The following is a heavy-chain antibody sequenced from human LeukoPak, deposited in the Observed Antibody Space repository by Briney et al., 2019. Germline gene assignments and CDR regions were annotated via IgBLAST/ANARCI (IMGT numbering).Heavy chain of an antibody. D-gene: IGHD7-27*01. Sequence: NPSETLSLTCTVSGGSISSYYWSWIRQPAGKGLEWIGRIYTSGSTNYNPSLKSRVTMSVDTSKNQFSLKLSSVTAADTAVYYCARDPGDRGNYYYYMDAWGKGTTVTVSS. V-gene: IGHV4-4*07. J-gene: IGHJ6*03. CDR3: ARDPGDRGNYYYYMDA. CDR1: GGSISSYY. CDR2: IYTSGST.